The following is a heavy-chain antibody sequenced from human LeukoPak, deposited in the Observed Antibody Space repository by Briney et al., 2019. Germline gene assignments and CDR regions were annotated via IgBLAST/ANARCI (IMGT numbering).Heavy chain of an antibody. V-gene: IGHV1-69*13. CDR1: GGTFSSYA. CDR3: ARIRRDGYKHYYYGMDV. J-gene: IGHJ6*02. D-gene: IGHD5-24*01. Sequence: GASVKVSCKASGGTFSSYAISWVRQAPGQGLEWMGGIIPIFGTANYAQKFQGRVTITADESTSTAYMELSSLRSEDTAVYYCARIRRDGYKHYYYGMDVWGQGTTVTVSS. CDR2: IIPIFGTA.